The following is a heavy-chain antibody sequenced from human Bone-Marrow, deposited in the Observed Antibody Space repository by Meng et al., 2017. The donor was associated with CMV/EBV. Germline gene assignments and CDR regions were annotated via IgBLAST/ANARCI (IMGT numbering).Heavy chain of an antibody. J-gene: IGHJ4*02. CDR3: ARAYYDSSALFPY. D-gene: IGHD3-22*01. CDR2: MNPNSGNT. Sequence: ASVKVSCKASGYTFTSYDINWVRQATGQGLEWMGWMNPNSGNTGYAQKFQGRVTITTDESTSTAYMELSSLRSEDTAVYYCARAYYDSSALFPYWGQGTLGTVSS. CDR1: GYTFTSYD. V-gene: IGHV1-8*01.